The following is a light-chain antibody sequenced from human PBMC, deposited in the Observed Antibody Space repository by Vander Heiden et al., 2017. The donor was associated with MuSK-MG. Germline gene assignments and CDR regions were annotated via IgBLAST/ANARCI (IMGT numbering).Light chain of an antibody. CDR3: QQDDTLIT. Sequence: MTQSPSSLSASVGDRVTITCQASQDISNYLNWYQQKPGKAPKLLIYDASNWETGVPSKFSGSGSGTDFTFTISSLQPEDIATYYWQQDDTLITFGQGTRLEIK. J-gene: IGKJ5*01. CDR1: QDISNY. V-gene: IGKV1-33*01. CDR2: DAS.